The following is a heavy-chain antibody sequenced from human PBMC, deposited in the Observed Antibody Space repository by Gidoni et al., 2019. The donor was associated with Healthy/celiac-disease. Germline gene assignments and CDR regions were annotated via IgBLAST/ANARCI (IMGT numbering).Heavy chain of an antibody. J-gene: IGHJ6*02. Sequence: EVQLVASGGGLVQPGRPLRLSCAASGVTSDADAMHWVRTAPGKGLGWVSGIGWNSGSIGYADSVKGRFTISRDNAKNSLYLQMNSLRAEDTALYYCAIIAGGGYYYGMDVWGQGTTVTVSS. CDR2: IGWNSGSI. D-gene: IGHD3-10*01. CDR1: GVTSDADA. V-gene: IGHV3-9*02. CDR3: AIIAGGGYYYGMDV.